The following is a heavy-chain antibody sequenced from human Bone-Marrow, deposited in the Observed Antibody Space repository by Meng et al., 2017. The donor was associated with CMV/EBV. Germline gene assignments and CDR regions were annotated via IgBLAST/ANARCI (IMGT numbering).Heavy chain of an antibody. Sequence: SETLSLTCTVSGGSISSYYWSWIRQPPGKALEWIGYIYYSGSTNYNPSLKSRVTISVDTSKNQFSLKLSSVTAADTAVYYCARDFTAGYDFWSGQLNWFDPWGQGTLVTVSS. V-gene: IGHV4-59*01. CDR3: ARDFTAGYDFWSGQLNWFDP. D-gene: IGHD3-3*01. CDR1: GGSISSYY. CDR2: IYYSGST. J-gene: IGHJ5*02.